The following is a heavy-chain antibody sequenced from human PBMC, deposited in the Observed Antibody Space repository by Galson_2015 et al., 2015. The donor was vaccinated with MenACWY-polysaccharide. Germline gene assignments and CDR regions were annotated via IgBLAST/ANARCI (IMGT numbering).Heavy chain of an antibody. CDR1: GFTFSDYY. D-gene: IGHD2-2*02. Sequence: SLRLSCAASGFTFSDYYMSWIRQAPGKGLEWVSYISSSGSTIYYADSVKGRFTISRDNAKNSLYLQMNSLRAEDTAVYYCAREDIVVVPAAIRYYYGMDVWGQGTTVTVSS. V-gene: IGHV3-11*01. J-gene: IGHJ6*02. CDR3: AREDIVVVPAAIRYYYGMDV. CDR2: ISSSGSTI.